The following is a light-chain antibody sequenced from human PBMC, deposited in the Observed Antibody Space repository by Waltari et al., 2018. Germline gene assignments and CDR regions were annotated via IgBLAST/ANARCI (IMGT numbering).Light chain of an antibody. J-gene: IGKJ5*01. CDR1: QDISNY. CDR3: QQYDSLPIT. V-gene: IGKV1-33*01. CDR2: DAS. Sequence: DIQMTQSPSSLSASVGDRVSITCQVAQDISNYLNWYQQKPGKAPKVLIHDASNLERGVPSRFSGSRSGTDFTFTISSLQPEDVATYFCQQYDSLPITFGQGTRLEIK.